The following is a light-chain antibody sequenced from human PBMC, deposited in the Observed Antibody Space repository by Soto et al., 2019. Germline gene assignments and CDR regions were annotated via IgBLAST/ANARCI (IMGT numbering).Light chain of an antibody. Sequence: DIQMTQSPSSVSASVGDRVTVTCRASHGISSWLAWYQQISGKAPKLLIYAASSLQSGVPSRFSGSGSETDFTLTITSLQPEDSATYYCQQANSLPLTFGGGTKVDIK. CDR2: AAS. CDR1: HGISSW. V-gene: IGKV1D-12*01. J-gene: IGKJ4*01. CDR3: QQANSLPLT.